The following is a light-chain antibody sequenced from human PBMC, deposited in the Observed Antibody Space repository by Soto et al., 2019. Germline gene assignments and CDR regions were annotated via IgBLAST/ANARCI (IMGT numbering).Light chain of an antibody. CDR3: QHYDNSPFS. CDR1: QSVSSN. J-gene: IGKJ3*01. V-gene: IGKV3-20*01. CDR2: GAS. Sequence: EIVMTQSPATLSVSPGERATLSCRASQSVSSNLAWYQQKPGQAPRLLIYGASSRATGIPDRFSGSGSGTDFTLTISRLEPEDFAVYYCQHYDNSPFSFGPGTKVDIK.